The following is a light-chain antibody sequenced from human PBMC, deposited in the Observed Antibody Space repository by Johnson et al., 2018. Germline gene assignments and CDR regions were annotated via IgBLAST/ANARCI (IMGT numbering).Light chain of an antibody. CDR1: SSNIGNNY. V-gene: IGLV1-51*02. CDR2: ENN. J-gene: IGLJ1*01. Sequence: QSVLTQPPSVSAAPGQKVTISCSGSSSNIGNNYVSWYQQLPGTAPKLLIYENNKRPSGIPDRFSGSKSGTSATLGITGLQTGYEADYYGGTWDSSLSAGNVFRTGTKVTVL. CDR3: GTWDSSLSAGNV.